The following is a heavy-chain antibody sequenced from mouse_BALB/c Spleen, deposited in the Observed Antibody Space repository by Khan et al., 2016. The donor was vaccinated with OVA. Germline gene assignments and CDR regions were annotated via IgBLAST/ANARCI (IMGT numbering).Heavy chain of an antibody. J-gene: IGHJ4*01. CDR2: IWGDGNT. CDR3: ARADYGNYREAMDY. D-gene: IGHD2-1*01. Sequence: QVQLKESGPGLVAPSQSLSITCTVSGFSLSGYGVNWVRQPPGKGLEWLGMIWGDGNTDYNSALKSRLSISKDNSKSQVFLKMNSLQTDDTARYYCARADYGNYREAMDYWGQGTSVTVSS. CDR1: GFSLSGYG. V-gene: IGHV2-6-7*01.